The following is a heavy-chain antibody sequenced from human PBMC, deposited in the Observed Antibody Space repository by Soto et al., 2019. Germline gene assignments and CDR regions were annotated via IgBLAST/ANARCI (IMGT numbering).Heavy chain of an antibody. V-gene: IGHV3-11*01. CDR1: GFTFSDYY. Sequence: PGGSLRLSCAASGFTFSDYYMSWIRQAPGKGLEWVSYISSSGSTIYYADSVKGRFTISRDNAKNSLYLQMNSLRAEDTAVYYCARREYQLLHYYYMGVWGKGTTVTVSS. D-gene: IGHD2-2*01. CDR2: ISSSGSTI. J-gene: IGHJ6*03. CDR3: ARREYQLLHYYYMGV.